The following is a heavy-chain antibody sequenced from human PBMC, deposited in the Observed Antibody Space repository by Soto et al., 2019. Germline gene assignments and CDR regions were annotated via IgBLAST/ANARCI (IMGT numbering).Heavy chain of an antibody. D-gene: IGHD4-4*01. CDR2: IYYSGST. J-gene: IGHJ4*02. CDR1: GGSISSSSYY. V-gene: IGHV4-39*02. CDR3: AREAVYSNYVDY. Sequence: QLQLQESGPGLVKPSETLSLTCTVSGGSISSSSYYWGWIRQPPGKGLEWIGSIYYSGSTYYNPSLKSRVTVSVDTSKHQFSLKLSSVTAADTAVYYCAREAVYSNYVDYWGQGTLVTVSS.